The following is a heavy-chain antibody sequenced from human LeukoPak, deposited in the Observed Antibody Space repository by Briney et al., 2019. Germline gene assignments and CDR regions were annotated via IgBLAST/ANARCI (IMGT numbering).Heavy chain of an antibody. CDR3: ARDNRGIRFLEWFYGMDV. CDR1: GGSISSGGYY. CDR2: IYYSGST. V-gene: IGHV4-31*03. Sequence: ASQTLSLTCTVSGGSISSGGYYWSWIRQHPGKGLEWIGYIYYSGSTYYNPSLKSRVTISVDTSKNQFSLKLSSVTAADTAVYYCARDNRGIRFLEWFYGMDVWGQGTTVTVSS. J-gene: IGHJ6*02. D-gene: IGHD3-3*01.